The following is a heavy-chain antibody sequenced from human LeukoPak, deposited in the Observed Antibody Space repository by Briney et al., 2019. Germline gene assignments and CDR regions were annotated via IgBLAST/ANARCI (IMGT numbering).Heavy chain of an antibody. V-gene: IGHV3-53*01. J-gene: IGHJ6*02. CDR2: IYSGGST. CDR3: ARGSEWYYDFWSGPYGMDV. CDR1: GFTVSSNY. Sequence: GGSLRLSCAASGFTVSSNYMSWVRQAPGKGLEWVSVIYSGGSTYYADSVKGRFTISRDNSKNTLYLQMNSLRAEDTAVYYCARGSEWYYDFWSGPYGMDVWSQGTTVTVSS. D-gene: IGHD3-3*01.